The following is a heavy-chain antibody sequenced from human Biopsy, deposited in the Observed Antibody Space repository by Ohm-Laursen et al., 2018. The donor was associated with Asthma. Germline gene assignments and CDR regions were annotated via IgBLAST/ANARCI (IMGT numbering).Heavy chain of an antibody. CDR2: VFYSGTT. V-gene: IGHV4-30-4*01. J-gene: IGHJ6*02. Sequence: TLSLTCTVSRGYIRSYDHHWAWIRQPPGKGLEWIGSVFYSGTTHYSPSLARRVSISVDTSMNQFSLTLRSVTAADTAVYFCDRVASYGDIYFAIDVWGPGTTVSV. CDR1: RGYIRSYDHH. CDR3: DRVASYGDIYFAIDV. D-gene: IGHD4-17*01.